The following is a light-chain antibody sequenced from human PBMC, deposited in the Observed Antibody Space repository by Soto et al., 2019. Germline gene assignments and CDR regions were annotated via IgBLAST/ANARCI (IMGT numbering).Light chain of an antibody. J-gene: IGKJ5*01. Sequence: DIRMTQSPSSLSASLGDRVTITCWASQPISNYVNWYQAKPGTAPKFLIYGASTLQSGVPSRFSGGGYGTDFNLTISSLQTEDFATYYCQQSYTTPITFGQGTRLEIK. CDR2: GAS. CDR1: QPISNY. CDR3: QQSYTTPIT. V-gene: IGKV1-39*01.